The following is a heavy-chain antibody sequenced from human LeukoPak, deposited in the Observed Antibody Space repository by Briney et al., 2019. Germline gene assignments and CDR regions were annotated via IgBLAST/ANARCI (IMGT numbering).Heavy chain of an antibody. J-gene: IGHJ4*02. V-gene: IGHV1-18*01. Sequence: GASVKVSCKASGYTFTSDGISWVRQGPGQGLEWMGWISAYSGNTNSAQTLQGRVTMTTDTSTSTAYMELRSLSSDDTAAYYSARDRYGNYGSYWGRGTVVSVSS. CDR2: ISAYSGNT. D-gene: IGHD4-11*01. CDR1: GYTFTSDG. CDR3: ARDRYGNYGSY.